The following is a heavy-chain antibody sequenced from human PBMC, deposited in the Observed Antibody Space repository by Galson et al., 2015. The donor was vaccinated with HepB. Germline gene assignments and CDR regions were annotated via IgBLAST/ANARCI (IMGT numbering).Heavy chain of an antibody. CDR2: ISGSGGST. CDR1: GFTFSSYA. Sequence: SLRLSCAASGFTFSSYAMSWVRQAPGKGLEWVSAISGSGGSTYYADSVKGRFTISRDNSKNTLYLQMNSLRAEDTAVYYCAKVRDRIAARPDWYFDLWGRGTLVTVSS. V-gene: IGHV3-23*01. CDR3: AKVRDRIAARPDWYFDL. D-gene: IGHD6-13*01. J-gene: IGHJ2*01.